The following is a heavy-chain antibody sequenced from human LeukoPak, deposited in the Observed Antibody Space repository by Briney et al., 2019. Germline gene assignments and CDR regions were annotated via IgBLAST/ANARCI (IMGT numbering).Heavy chain of an antibody. J-gene: IGHJ6*02. CDR1: GYTFTSYY. D-gene: IGHD5-12*01. V-gene: IGHV1-46*01. Sequence: GASVKVSCKASGYTFTSYYMHWVRQAPGQGLEWMGIINPNGGSTSYAQKFQGGVTMTRDTSTSTVYMEMSSLRSEDTAVYYCAREREVARQYIYYYYGMDVWGQGTTVTVSS. CDR3: AREREVARQYIYYYYGMDV. CDR2: INPNGGST.